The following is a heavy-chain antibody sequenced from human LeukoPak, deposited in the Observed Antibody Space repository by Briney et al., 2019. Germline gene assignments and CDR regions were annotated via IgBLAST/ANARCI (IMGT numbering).Heavy chain of an antibody. CDR1: GGSINSSSYY. J-gene: IGHJ1*01. CDR3: ARPLYYYDSSGFQH. Sequence: SETLSLTCTVSGGSINSSSYYWGWIRQPPGKGLEWIGSIYHSGSTYYNPSLKSRVTISVDTSKNQFSLKLSSVTAADTAVYYCARPLYYYDSSGFQHWGQGTLVTVSS. V-gene: IGHV4-39*01. CDR2: IYHSGST. D-gene: IGHD3-22*01.